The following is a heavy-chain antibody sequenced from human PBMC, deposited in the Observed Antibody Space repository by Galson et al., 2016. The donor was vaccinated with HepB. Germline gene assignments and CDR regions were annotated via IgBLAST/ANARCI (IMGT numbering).Heavy chain of an antibody. CDR3: AKGTTLQVHFGYFDH. CDR1: GFTFKNYA. CDR2: ISDSGGST. D-gene: IGHD1/OR15-1a*01. V-gene: IGHV3-23*01. Sequence: LRLSCAASGFTFKNYAMNWVRQAPGKGLEWVSGISDSGGSTYFADSVMGRFTISRDNSKNTLYLQMNSLRVDDTAVYYCAKGTTLQVHFGYFDHWGQGTLVTVSS. J-gene: IGHJ4*02.